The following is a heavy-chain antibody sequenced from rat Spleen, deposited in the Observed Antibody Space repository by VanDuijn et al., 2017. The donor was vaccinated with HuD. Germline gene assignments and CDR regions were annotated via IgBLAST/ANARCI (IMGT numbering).Heavy chain of an antibody. Sequence: EVQLVESGGGLVQPGRSLKLSCAASGFIFSDYNMAWVRQAPKKGLEWVAPIIYDGSRTYYRDSVKGRFTISRDNAKSTLYLQMDSLRSEDTATYYCARHDADYYDGSYYYWGQGVMVTVSS. V-gene: IGHV5S10*01. D-gene: IGHD1-12*02. J-gene: IGHJ2*01. CDR2: IIYDGSRT. CDR3: ARHDADYYDGSYYY. CDR1: GFIFSDYN.